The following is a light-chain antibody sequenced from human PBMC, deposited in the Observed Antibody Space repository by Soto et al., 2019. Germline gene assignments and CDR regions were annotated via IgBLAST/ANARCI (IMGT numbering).Light chain of an antibody. J-gene: IGKJ2*02. V-gene: IGKV1-39*01. CDR2: AAS. CDR1: QSISSY. CDR3: QQSYSTPST. Sequence: DIQMTQSPSSLSASVGDRVTITCRASQSISSYLNWYQQKPGKAPKLLIYAASSLQSGVPSRFSGSGSGTDLTLTIRSLQPEDFATYYCQQSYSTPSTFGQGTKLEIK.